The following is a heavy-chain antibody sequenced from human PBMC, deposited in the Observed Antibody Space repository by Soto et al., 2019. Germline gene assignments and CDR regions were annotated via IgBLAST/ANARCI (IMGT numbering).Heavy chain of an antibody. V-gene: IGHV1-18*01. CDR2: ISAYNGNT. D-gene: IGHD6-19*01. CDR1: DYTFTNYG. J-gene: IGHJ3*02. Sequence: QVQLVQSGAEVKKPGASVKVSCKASDYTFTNYGISCVRQAPGQGLEWMGWISAYNGNTNYAQKLQGRVTMTTDTSTSTAYMELRSLRSDDTAVYYCARSSSGPPPDAFDIWGQGTMVTVSS. CDR3: ARSSSGPPPDAFDI.